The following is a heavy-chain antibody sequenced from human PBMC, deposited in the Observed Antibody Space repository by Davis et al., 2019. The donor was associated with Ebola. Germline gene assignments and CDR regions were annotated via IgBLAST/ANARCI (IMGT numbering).Heavy chain of an antibody. Sequence: LRLSCAISGDSVSTAGWNWIRQSPSRGLEWLGRTYYKSKWFNDYAVSVKSRITINPDTSKNQFSLQLNSVTPEDTALYYCARGWLWGGMDVWGEGTTVTVSS. V-gene: IGHV6-1*01. J-gene: IGHJ6*04. CDR1: GDSVSTAG. CDR2: TYYKSKWFN. D-gene: IGHD3-22*01. CDR3: ARGWLWGGMDV.